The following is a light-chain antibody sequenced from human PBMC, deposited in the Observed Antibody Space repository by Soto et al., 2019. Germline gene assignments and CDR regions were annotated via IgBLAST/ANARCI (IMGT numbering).Light chain of an antibody. CDR3: QQYNNWPRT. CDR1: QSVSSN. J-gene: IGKJ1*01. Sequence: EIVMTQSPATLSVSPGERATLSCSARQSVSSNLAWYQQKPGQAPRPLIYGASTRATGIPARFSGSGSGTEFTLTISSLQSEDFAVYYCQQYNNWPRTFGQGTQVEIK. V-gene: IGKV3-15*01. CDR2: GAS.